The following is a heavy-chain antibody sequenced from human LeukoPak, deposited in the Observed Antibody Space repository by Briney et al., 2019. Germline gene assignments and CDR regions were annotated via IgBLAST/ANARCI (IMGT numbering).Heavy chain of an antibody. CDR3: ARDIFPVVPAATVVGGDY. J-gene: IGHJ4*02. V-gene: IGHV4-30-2*01. D-gene: IGHD2-2*01. CDR1: GGSISSGGYY. CDR2: IYHSGST. Sequence: PSQTLSLTCTVSGGSISSGGYYRSWIRQPPGKGLEWIGYIYHSGSTYYNPSLKSRVTISVDRSKNQFSLKLSSVTAADTAVYYCARDIFPVVPAATVVGGDYWGQGTLVTVSS.